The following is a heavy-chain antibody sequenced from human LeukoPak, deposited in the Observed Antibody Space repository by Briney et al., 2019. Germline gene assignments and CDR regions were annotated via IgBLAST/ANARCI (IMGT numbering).Heavy chain of an antibody. Sequence: TPGGSLRLSCAASGFTFSSYSMNWVRQAPGKGLEWVSSISSSSSHTYYVDSLRGRFTISRDNAKNSLYLQMNSLRVEDTAVYHCARTSTGFDYWGQGTLVTVSS. J-gene: IGHJ4*02. D-gene: IGHD2-8*02. V-gene: IGHV3-21*01. CDR3: ARTSTGFDY. CDR2: ISSSSSHT. CDR1: GFTFSSYS.